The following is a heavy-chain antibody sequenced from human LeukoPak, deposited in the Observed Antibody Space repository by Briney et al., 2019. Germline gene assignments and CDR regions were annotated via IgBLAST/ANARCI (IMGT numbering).Heavy chain of an antibody. CDR2: ISAYNGNT. J-gene: IGHJ3*02. V-gene: IGHV1-18*01. Sequence: ASVKVSCKASGYTFTSYGISWVRQAPGQGLEWMGWISAYNGNTNYAQKPQGRVTMTTDTSTSTAYMELRSLRSDDTAVYYCASKGTFCSSTSCARDAFDIWGQGTMVTVSS. CDR1: GYTFTSYG. CDR3: ASKGTFCSSTSCARDAFDI. D-gene: IGHD2-2*01.